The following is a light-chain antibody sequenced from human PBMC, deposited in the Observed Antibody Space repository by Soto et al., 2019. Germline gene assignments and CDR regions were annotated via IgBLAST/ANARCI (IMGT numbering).Light chain of an antibody. V-gene: IGLV1-47*01. J-gene: IGLJ1*01. CDR1: SSNIGSNY. Sequence: QSVLTQPPSASGTPGQRVTISCSGSSSNIGSNYLYWYQQLPGTAPKLLIYRNNQRPSGVPDRFSGSKSGTSASLAISGLRSEDEADDYCAAWDDSLSGYVFGTGTKVTVL. CDR3: AAWDDSLSGYV. CDR2: RNN.